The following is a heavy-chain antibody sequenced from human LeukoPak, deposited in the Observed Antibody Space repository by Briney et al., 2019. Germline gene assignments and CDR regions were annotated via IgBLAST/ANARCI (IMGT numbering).Heavy chain of an antibody. Sequence: GGSLRLSCATSESAFSSSSMSWVRQAPGKGLEWVSTISGAGGSSWYAESVKGRFSISKDNSMNSVSLQMSSLRVEDTAIYFCTKDDSSSWYDNFFDYWGQGTLVTVSS. CDR3: TKDDSSSWYDNFFDY. CDR2: ISGAGGSS. CDR1: ESAFSSSS. V-gene: IGHV3-23*01. D-gene: IGHD6-13*01. J-gene: IGHJ4*02.